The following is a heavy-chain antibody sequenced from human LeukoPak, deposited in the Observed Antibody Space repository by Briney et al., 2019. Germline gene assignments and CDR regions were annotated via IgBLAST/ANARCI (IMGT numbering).Heavy chain of an antibody. Sequence: GGSLRLSCAASGFTFSSNAMDWGRQAPGKGLEWVSGNSGSDGRTYYAESVKGRFTVSRDNSKNTLYLQMNSLRAEDTAVYYCAGYDPFEYWGQGTLVTVSS. V-gene: IGHV3-23*01. CDR2: NSGSDGRT. CDR3: AGYDPFEY. CDR1: GFTFSSNA. D-gene: IGHD3-3*01. J-gene: IGHJ4*02.